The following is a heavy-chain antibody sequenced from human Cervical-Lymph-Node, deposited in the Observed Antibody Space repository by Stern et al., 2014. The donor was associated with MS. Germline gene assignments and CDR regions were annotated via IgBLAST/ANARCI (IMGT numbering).Heavy chain of an antibody. CDR2: LNHDATNS. Sequence: VQLVESGGGLVQPGGSLRLSCAASRFNFGSYVLHCVRHAPGEGLEWLSRLNHDATNSQYAEAVKGLLTISRDNAKNTLFLQMSDLRVDDTAVYYCASDINFEFDYWCQGALVTVSS. D-gene: IGHD2-15*01. J-gene: IGHJ4*02. V-gene: IGHV3-74*02. CDR3: ASDINFEFDY. CDR1: RFNFGSYV.